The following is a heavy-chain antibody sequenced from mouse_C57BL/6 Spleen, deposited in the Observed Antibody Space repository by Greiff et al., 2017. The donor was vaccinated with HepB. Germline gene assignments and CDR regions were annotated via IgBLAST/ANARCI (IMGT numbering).Heavy chain of an antibody. CDR2: IRLKSDNYAT. CDR1: GFTFSNYW. D-gene: IGHD2-4*01. J-gene: IGHJ1*03. CDR3: TGFYYDYDGDWYFDV. V-gene: IGHV6-3*01. Sequence: EVQGVESGGGLVQPGGSMKLSCVASGFTFSNYWMNWVRQSPEKGLEWVAQIRLKSDNYATHYAESVKGRFTISRDDSKSSVYLQMNNLRAEDTGIYYCTGFYYDYDGDWYFDVWGTGTTVTVSS.